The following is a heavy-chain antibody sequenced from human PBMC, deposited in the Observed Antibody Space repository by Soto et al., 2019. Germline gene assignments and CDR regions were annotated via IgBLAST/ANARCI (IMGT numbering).Heavy chain of an antibody. Sequence: EVQLFESGGGLVESGGSLRLSCAASGFIFQGYAMSWVRQAPGKGLEWVSTITSSDDITYSADSVRGRVTISRDNSANIIVLILSNLSVDDTSTYYCAKGESSGAFDTSSGYSTPEHWGLGTLVTVSS. V-gene: IGHV3-23*01. CDR1: GFIFQGYA. CDR3: AKGESSGAFDTSSGYSTPEH. D-gene: IGHD3-3*01. CDR2: ITSSDDIT. J-gene: IGHJ4*02.